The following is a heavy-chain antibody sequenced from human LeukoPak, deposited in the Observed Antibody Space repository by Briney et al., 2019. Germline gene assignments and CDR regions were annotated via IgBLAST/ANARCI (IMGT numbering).Heavy chain of an antibody. CDR1: SVSISSNYW. D-gene: IGHD2-2*01. V-gene: IGHV4-4*02. CDR3: VAVRGGCSRTSCYFEN. Sequence: PSGTLSLTCAVSSVSISSNYWWTWVRQPPGKRLEWIGEIDQGGSTNYNPSLKSRVTISLHQSKNQFSLKVISLTAADTAVYYYVAVRGGCSRTSCYFENWGPGTLVTVSS. J-gene: IGHJ4*02. CDR2: IDQGGST.